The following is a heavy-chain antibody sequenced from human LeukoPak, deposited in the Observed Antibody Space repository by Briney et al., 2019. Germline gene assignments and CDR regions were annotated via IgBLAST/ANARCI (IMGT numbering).Heavy chain of an antibody. CDR2: IYYSGST. V-gene: IGHV4-59*01. CDR1: GGSISSYY. Sequence: TSETLSLTCTVSGGSISSYYWSWIRQPPGKGLEWIGYIYYSGSTKYNPSLKSRVTISVDTSKNQFSLKLSSVTAADTAVYYCARMWQKYQLLYGNWFDPRGQGTLVTVSS. CDR3: ARMWQKYQLLYGNWFDP. J-gene: IGHJ5*02. D-gene: IGHD2-2*02.